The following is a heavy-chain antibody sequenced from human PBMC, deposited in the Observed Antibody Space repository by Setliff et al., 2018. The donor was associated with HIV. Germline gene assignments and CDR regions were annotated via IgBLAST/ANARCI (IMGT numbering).Heavy chain of an antibody. V-gene: IGHV4-34*01. J-gene: IGHJ1*01. CDR1: GGSFNGYC. CDR2: INHSGST. Sequence: PSETLSLTCAVYGGSFNGYCWSWIRQPPGKGLEWIGEINHSGSTNYNPSLKSRVTMSVDKSKNQFSLRLSSVTAADTAVYYCARARRAGSGPKYFQHWGQGTLVTVSS. D-gene: IGHD2-15*01. CDR3: ARARRAGSGPKYFQH.